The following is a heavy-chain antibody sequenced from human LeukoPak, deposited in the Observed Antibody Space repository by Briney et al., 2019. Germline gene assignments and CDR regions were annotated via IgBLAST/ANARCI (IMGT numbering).Heavy chain of an antibody. V-gene: IGHV1-2*02. D-gene: IGHD4-23*01. CDR1: GYTFTGYY. CDR3: ARAYGGNSGPFDY. J-gene: IGHJ4*02. CDR2: INPNSGGT. Sequence: ASVKVSCKASGYTFTGYYMHWVRQAPGQGLEWMGWINPNSGGTNYAQKFQGRVTMTRDTSISTAYMELSSLRSEDTAVYYCARAYGGNSGPFDYWGQGTLVTVSS.